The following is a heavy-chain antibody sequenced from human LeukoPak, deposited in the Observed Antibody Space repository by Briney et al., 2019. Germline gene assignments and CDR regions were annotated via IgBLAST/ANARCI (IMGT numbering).Heavy chain of an antibody. CDR2: ISAYNGNT. D-gene: IGHD1-1*01. CDR1: GYTFTSYG. Sequence: ASVKVSCKASGYTFTSYGISWVRQAPGQGLEWMGWISAYNGNTNYAQKLQGRVTMTTDTSTSTAYMELRSLRSDDTAVYYCARVSGYARFSQNMDVWGKGTTVTVSS. CDR3: ARVSGYARFSQNMDV. V-gene: IGHV1-18*01. J-gene: IGHJ6*03.